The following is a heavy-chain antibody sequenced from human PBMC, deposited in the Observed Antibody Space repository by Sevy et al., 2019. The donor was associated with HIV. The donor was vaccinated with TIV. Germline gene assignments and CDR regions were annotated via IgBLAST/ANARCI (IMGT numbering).Heavy chain of an antibody. V-gene: IGHV1-46*01. J-gene: IGHJ4*02. CDR2: ITPSGDTT. CDR1: GYNFTSYY. D-gene: IGHD3-16*01. Sequence: ASVKVSCKAAGYNFTSYYIHWVRQAPGQGLEWMGIITPSGDTTTYSQKFQGGVTMTSDTSTSTVYMELSSLRYDDTAVYYCTRVRSFGFEYWGQGTLVTVSS. CDR3: TRVRSFGFEY.